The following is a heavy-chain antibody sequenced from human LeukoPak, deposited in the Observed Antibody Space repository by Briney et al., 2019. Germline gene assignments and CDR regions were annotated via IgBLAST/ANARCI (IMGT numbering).Heavy chain of an antibody. V-gene: IGHV3-33*01. CDR2: IWYDGSNK. D-gene: IGHD3-22*01. CDR1: GSTFSSYG. Sequence: GGSLRLSCAASGSTFSSYGMHWVRQAPGKGLEWVAVIWYDGSNKYYADSVKGRFTISRDNSKNTLYLQMNSLRAEDTAVYYCARDPKSSGYYYFDYWGQGTLVTVSS. J-gene: IGHJ4*02. CDR3: ARDPKSSGYYYFDY.